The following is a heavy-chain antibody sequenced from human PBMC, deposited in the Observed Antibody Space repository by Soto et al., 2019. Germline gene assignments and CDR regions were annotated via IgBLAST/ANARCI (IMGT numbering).Heavy chain of an antibody. J-gene: IGHJ5*02. CDR2: IKEDGSQR. V-gene: IGHV3-7*01. CDR1: GFIFSNYW. D-gene: IGHD2-15*01. Sequence: EVQLVESGGALVQPGGSLRISCAASGFIFSNYWMSWLRQAPGKGLEWVANIKEDGSQRKYVDSVKGRFTISRDNAKNSLFLQMNSLRGEDTAIYYCARVPTARNTLNWFDPWGQGTLVTVSS. CDR3: ARVPTARNTLNWFDP.